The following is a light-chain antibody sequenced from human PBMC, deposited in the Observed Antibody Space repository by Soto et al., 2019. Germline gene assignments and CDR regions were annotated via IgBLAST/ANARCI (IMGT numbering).Light chain of an antibody. J-gene: IGKJ3*01. CDR2: GAS. CDR1: QSVSSN. CDR3: QQYDNWPFT. V-gene: IGKV3-15*01. Sequence: EIVITQSPATLSVSPGERATLSCRASQSVSSNLVWYQQKPGQPPRLLIYGASTRATGFPARFSGSGSGTEFTLTISSLQSEDFAVYYCQQYDNWPFTFGPGTKVDIK.